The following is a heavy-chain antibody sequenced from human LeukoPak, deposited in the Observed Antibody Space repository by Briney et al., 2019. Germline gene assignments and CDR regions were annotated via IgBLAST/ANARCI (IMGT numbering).Heavy chain of an antibody. CDR3: AELGITMIGGV. Sequence: GGSLRLSCAASGFTFNSYWMHWVRQAPGKGLVWVSRINSDGSSTTYADSVKGRFTISRDNAKNSLYLQMNSLRAEDTAVYYCAELGITMIGGVWGKGTTVTISS. CDR2: INSDGSST. J-gene: IGHJ6*04. CDR1: GFTFNSYW. D-gene: IGHD3-10*02. V-gene: IGHV3-74*01.